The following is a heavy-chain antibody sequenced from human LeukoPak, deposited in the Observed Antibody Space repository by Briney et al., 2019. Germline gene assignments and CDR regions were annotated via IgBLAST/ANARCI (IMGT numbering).Heavy chain of an antibody. V-gene: IGHV3-21*01. J-gene: IGHJ4*02. D-gene: IGHD3-3*02. CDR2: ISSSSSYI. Sequence: GGSLRLSCAASGFTVSSNYMNWVRQAPGKGLEWVSSISSSSSYIYYADSVKGRFTISRDNAKNSLYLQMNSLRAEDTAVYYCARDRRAIYDYWGQGTLVTVSS. CDR1: GFTVSSNY. CDR3: ARDRRAIYDY.